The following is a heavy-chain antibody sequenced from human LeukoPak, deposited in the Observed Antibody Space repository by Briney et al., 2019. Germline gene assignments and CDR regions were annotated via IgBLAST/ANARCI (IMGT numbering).Heavy chain of an antibody. D-gene: IGHD6-6*01. Sequence: ASVKVSCKVSGYTFTSYGISWVRQAPGQGLEWMGWISAYNGNTNYAQKLQGRVTMTTDTSTSTAYMELRSLRSDDTAVYYCARDRWVAARPGDYFDYWGQGTLVTVSS. CDR1: GYTFTSYG. V-gene: IGHV1-18*01. CDR3: ARDRWVAARPGDYFDY. CDR2: ISAYNGNT. J-gene: IGHJ4*02.